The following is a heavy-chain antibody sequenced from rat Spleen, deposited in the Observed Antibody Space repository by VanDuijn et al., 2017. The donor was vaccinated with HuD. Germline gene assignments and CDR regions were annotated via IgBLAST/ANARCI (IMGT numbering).Heavy chain of an antibody. CDR3: ARPWGY. V-gene: IGHV5-25*01. D-gene: IGHD4-6*01. Sequence: EVQLVESGGGLVQPGRSLKLSCAASGFTFSSYDMAWVRQSPTKGLEWVATISHRGRNTHYRDSVKGRFTVSRVNAKSTLYLQMDCLRSEDTATYYCARPWGYWGQGVTVTVSS. J-gene: IGHJ2*01. CDR2: ISHRGRNT. CDR1: GFTFSSYD.